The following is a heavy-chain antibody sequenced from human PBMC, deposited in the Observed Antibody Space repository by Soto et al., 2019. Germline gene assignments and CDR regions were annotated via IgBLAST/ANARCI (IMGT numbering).Heavy chain of an antibody. Sequence: SETLSLTCSVSVVSITGSYWSCIRHPPGKTLEWIGYVYHSGTTTYNPSLKSRVSISVDTSKNQFSLRLTSVIAADTAVYYCARDMPYGAGRLAGCAYRAQGTHVPVSS. V-gene: IGHV4-59*01. CDR1: VVSITGSY. J-gene: IGHJ4*02. CDR2: VYHSGTT. CDR3: ARDMPYGAGRLAGCAY. D-gene: IGHD6-19*01.